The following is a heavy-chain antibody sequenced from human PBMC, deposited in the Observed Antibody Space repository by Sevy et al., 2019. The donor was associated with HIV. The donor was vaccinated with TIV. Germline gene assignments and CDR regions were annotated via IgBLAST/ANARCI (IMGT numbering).Heavy chain of an antibody. D-gene: IGHD3-10*01. J-gene: IGHJ4*02. CDR2: ISYDVSNK. CDR1: GFTFSSYA. V-gene: IGHV3-30-3*01. CDR3: ARESVNYYGSGSYYNVNYFDY. Sequence: GGSLRLSCAASGFTFSSYAMHWVRQAPGKGLEWVAVISYDVSNKYYADSVKGRFTISRDNSKNTLYLQMNSLRAEDTAVYYCARESVNYYGSGSYYNVNYFDYWGQGTLVTVSS.